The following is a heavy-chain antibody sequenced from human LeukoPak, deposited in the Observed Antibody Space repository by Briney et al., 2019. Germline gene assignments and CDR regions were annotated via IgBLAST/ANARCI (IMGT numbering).Heavy chain of an antibody. CDR1: GGSISSYY. J-gene: IGHJ4*02. V-gene: IGHV4-59*01. CDR2: IYYSGST. CDR3: ATGQVNYYGSGSDHFDY. Sequence: SETLSLTCTVSGGSISSYYWSWIRQPPGKGLEWIGYIYYSGSTNYNPSLKSRVTISVDTSKNQFSLKLSSVTAADTAVYYCATGQVNYYGSGSDHFDYWGQGTLATVSS. D-gene: IGHD3-10*01.